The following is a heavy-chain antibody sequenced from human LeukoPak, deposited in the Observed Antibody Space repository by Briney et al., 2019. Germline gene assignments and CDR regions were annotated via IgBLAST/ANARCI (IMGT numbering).Heavy chain of an antibody. CDR2: LYHSDSA. CDR1: GYSISNGYY. Sequence: SETLSLTCAVSGYSISNGYYWVGIRQPPGRGLEWIGSLYHSDSAYYNTSLRSRVSMSVDTSKNQFSLTLSLVTAADTAVYYCARQHDSYYYYYIDVWGSGTTVTVSS. J-gene: IGHJ6*03. V-gene: IGHV4-38-2*01. CDR3: ARQHDSYYYYYIDV.